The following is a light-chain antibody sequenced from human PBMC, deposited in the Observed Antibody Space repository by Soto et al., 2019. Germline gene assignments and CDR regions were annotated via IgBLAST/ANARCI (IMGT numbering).Light chain of an antibody. CDR3: QQANSFPWT. Sequence: DIQMTQSPSYVSASVGDRVTNTCRASQVIGSWLAWYQQKPGKAPKLLIYDASSLHSGVPASFSGSGSGTYFTLTISSLQPEDSATYYCQQANSFPWTFGQGTKVEIK. V-gene: IGKV1-12*01. CDR1: QVIGSW. J-gene: IGKJ1*01. CDR2: DAS.